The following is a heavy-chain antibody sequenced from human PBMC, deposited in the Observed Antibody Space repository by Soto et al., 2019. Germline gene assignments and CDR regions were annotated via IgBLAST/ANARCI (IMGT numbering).Heavy chain of an antibody. CDR2: INAGNGNT. D-gene: IGHD6-13*01. CDR1: GYTFISYA. CDR3: ARDLGIAAAGGVYNWCDP. Sequence: QVQLVQSGAEVKKPGASVKVSCKASGYTFISYAMHWVRQAPGQRLEWMGWINAGNGNTKYSQKFQDRVTITRDTSAGTAYMELSSLRSEDTAVYYCARDLGIAAAGGVYNWCDPWGQGTLVTVSS. J-gene: IGHJ5*02. V-gene: IGHV1-3*01.